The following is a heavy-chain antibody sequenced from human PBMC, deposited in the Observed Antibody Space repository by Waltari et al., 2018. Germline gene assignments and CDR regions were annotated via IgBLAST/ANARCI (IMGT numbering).Heavy chain of an antibody. Sequence: EVQLVESGGGLVQPGGSLKLSCAASGFTFSGSAMHWVRQASGKGREWVGRIRSKANSYATAYAASVKGRFTISIDDSKNTAYLQMNSLKTEDTAVYYCTTQTTGGYMDVWGKGTTVTVSS. V-gene: IGHV3-73*01. D-gene: IGHD4-4*01. CDR2: IRSKANSYAT. CDR1: GFTFSGSA. CDR3: TTQTTGGYMDV. J-gene: IGHJ6*03.